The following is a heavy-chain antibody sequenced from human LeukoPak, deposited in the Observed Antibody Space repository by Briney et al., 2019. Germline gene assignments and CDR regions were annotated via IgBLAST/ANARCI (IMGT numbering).Heavy chain of an antibody. J-gene: IGHJ4*02. CDR3: AKAGLGAYYYDSSGRFDY. Sequence: GGSLRLSCAASGFTVSSNYMSWVRQAPGKGLEWVSVIYSGGSTYYADSVKGRFTISRDNSKNTLYLQMNSLRAEDTAVYYCAKAGLGAYYYDSSGRFDYWGQGTLVTVSS. CDR1: GFTVSSNY. V-gene: IGHV3-66*01. D-gene: IGHD3-22*01. CDR2: IYSGGST.